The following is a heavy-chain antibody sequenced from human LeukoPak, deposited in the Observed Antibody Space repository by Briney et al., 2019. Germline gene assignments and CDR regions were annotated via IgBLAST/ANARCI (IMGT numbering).Heavy chain of an antibody. Sequence: GSSVKVSCKASGGTFSSYTISWVRQALGQGLEWMGRIIPILGIANYAQKFQGRVTITADKSTSTAYMELSSLRSEDTAVYYCASTRYYDFWSGYYAFDIWGQGTMVTVSS. D-gene: IGHD3-3*01. J-gene: IGHJ3*02. CDR1: GGTFSSYT. V-gene: IGHV1-69*02. CDR3: ASTRYYDFWSGYYAFDI. CDR2: IIPILGIA.